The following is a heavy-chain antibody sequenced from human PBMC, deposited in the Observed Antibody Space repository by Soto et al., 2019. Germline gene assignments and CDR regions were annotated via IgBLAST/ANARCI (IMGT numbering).Heavy chain of an antibody. CDR3: ARHPSDFWFDP. D-gene: IGHD2-21*02. J-gene: IGHJ5*02. Sequence: LSLTCTVSGGSIRISSYHWGWIRQPPGKGLEWIGSIYYSGSTYYNPSLKSRVTVSVDTSKNQFSLKLSSVTAADTAVYYCARHPSDFWFDPWGQGTLVTVSS. CDR1: GGSIRISSYH. CDR2: IYYSGST. V-gene: IGHV4-39*01.